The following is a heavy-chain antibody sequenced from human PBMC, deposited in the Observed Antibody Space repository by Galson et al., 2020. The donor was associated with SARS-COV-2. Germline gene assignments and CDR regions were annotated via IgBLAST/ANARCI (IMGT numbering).Heavy chain of an antibody. CDR2: ICSRVSYT. J-gene: IGHJ4*02. D-gene: IGHD1-1*01. V-gene: IGHV3-11*06. CDR1: GFTFSDYY. Sequence: KIGESLKISCAASGFTFSDYYMSWIRQAPGKGLECVSYICSRVSYTNYADSVKGRFTISRDNAKNSLYLQMESLKAEDTAVYYCARVDATTVYFANWGQGILVTVSS. CDR3: ARVDATTVYFAN.